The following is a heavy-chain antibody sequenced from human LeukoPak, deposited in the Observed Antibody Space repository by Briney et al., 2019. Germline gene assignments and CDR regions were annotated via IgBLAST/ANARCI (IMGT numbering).Heavy chain of an antibody. J-gene: IGHJ4*02. CDR3: VTSTGQQFIPYDY. Sequence: GGSLRLSCAASGINVSSNYMTCIRQAPGKGLEWVSLIYVGDAAYYAESVRGRFMIYRDNLKNTLFLQMNSLRVEDTAVYYCVTSTGQQFIPYDYWGQGTHVTVSS. CDR2: IYVGDAA. V-gene: IGHV3-66*02. D-gene: IGHD6-13*01. CDR1: GINVSSNY.